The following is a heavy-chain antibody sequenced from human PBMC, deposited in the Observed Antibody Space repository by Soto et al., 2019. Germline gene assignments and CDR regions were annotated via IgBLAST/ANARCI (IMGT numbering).Heavy chain of an antibody. J-gene: IGHJ5*02. CDR1: GFTFSSYA. CDR3: AKDRGRPIVVVPAALVTTFDP. V-gene: IGHV3-23*01. CDR2: ISGSGGST. Sequence: GSLRLSCAASGFTFSSYAMSWVRQAPGKGLEWVSAISGSGGSTYYADSVKGRFTISRDNSKNTMYLQMNSLRAEDTAVYYCAKDRGRPIVVVPAALVTTFDPWGQGTLGTGSS. D-gene: IGHD2-2*01.